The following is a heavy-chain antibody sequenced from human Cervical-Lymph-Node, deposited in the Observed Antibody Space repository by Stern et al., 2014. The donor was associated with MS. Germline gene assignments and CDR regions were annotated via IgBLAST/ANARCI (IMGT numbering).Heavy chain of an antibody. D-gene: IGHD5-18*01. CDR1: GYTFITNY. J-gene: IGHJ4*02. V-gene: IGHV1-46*03. CDR2: IDPSGGYT. CDR3: TRLIGTYPMDTKIWTGYFDY. Sequence: VQLVQSGTEVKMPGASVKISCKASGYTFITNYIHWVRQAPGQGLEWMGMIDPSGGYTSYAQNFQGRVTMTTDTSTSTAYMELSSLRSDDTAAYYCTRLIGTYPMDTKIWTGYFDYWGQGTLVIVSS.